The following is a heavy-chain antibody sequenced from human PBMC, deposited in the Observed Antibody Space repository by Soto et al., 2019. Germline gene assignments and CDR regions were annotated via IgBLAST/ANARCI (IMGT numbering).Heavy chain of an antibody. Sequence: AGSLSLSCAASGFTFSTYSMNWVRQAPGKGLEWVSSISSSSTIYYADSVKGRFTISRDNVQNSLYLQTHSLSAEDTAVYYCARERGSGWTFDYWGQGTLVTAPQ. D-gene: IGHD6-19*01. CDR3: ARERGSGWTFDY. J-gene: IGHJ4*02. CDR2: ISSSSTI. V-gene: IGHV3-48*01. CDR1: GFTFSTYS.